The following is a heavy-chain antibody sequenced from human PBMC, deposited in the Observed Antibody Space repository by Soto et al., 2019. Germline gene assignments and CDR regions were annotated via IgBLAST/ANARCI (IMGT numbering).Heavy chain of an antibody. D-gene: IGHD1-26*01. Sequence: QVQLVQSGAEVKKPGSSVKVSCKASGGTFSSYAISWVRQAPGQGLAWMGGIIPIFGTANYAQKFQGRVTITADESTSTADMELSSLRSEDTAVYYCAREEGAGGSYPPPFDYWGQGTLVTVSS. V-gene: IGHV1-69*01. CDR2: IIPIFGTA. CDR3: AREEGAGGSYPPPFDY. J-gene: IGHJ4*02. CDR1: GGTFSSYA.